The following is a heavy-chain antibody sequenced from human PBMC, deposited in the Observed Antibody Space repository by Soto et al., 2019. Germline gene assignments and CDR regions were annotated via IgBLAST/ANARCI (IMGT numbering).Heavy chain of an antibody. J-gene: IGHJ6*02. D-gene: IGHD6-13*01. CDR3: ANYISSWIGYYYGLDV. V-gene: IGHV3-23*01. CDR1: GFTFSSYA. Sequence: GGSLRLSCAASGFTFSSYAMSWVRQAPGKGLEWVSLIGGNGDSTYYADSVKGRFTISRDNSKNTLYLQMNSLRAEDTAVYYCANYISSWIGYYYGLDVWGQGTTVTVSS. CDR2: IGGNGDST.